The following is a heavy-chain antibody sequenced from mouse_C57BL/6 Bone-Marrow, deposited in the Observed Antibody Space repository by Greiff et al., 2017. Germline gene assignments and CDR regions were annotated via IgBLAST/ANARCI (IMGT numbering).Heavy chain of an antibody. CDR2: IYPGGGYT. V-gene: IGHV1-63*01. Sequence: VQLVESGAELVRPGTSVKMSCKASGYSFTNYWIGWAKQRPGHGLEWIGDIYPGGGYTNYNEKFKGKATLTADQSSSTAYMQFSSLTSEDSAVYYCAKNPWFAYWGQGTLVTVSA. CDR3: AKNPWFAY. CDR1: GYSFTNYW. J-gene: IGHJ3*01.